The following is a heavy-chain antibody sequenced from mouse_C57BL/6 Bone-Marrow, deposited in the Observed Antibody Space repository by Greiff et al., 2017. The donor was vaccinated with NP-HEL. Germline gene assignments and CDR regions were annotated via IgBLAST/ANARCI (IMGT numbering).Heavy chain of an antibody. CDR3: TTDYGSDY. CDR1: GFNIKDDY. J-gene: IGHJ2*01. CDR2: IDPENGDT. D-gene: IGHD1-1*01. V-gene: IGHV14-4*01. Sequence: EVQLQQSGAELVRPGASVKLSCTASGFNIKDDYMHWVKQRPEQGLEWIGWIDPENGDTEYASKIQGKATITADTSSNTAYLHLSSLTSEDTAVYYCTTDYGSDYWGQGTTLTVSS.